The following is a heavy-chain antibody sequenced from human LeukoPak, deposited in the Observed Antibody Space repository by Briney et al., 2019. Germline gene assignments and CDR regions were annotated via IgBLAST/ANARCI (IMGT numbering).Heavy chain of an antibody. J-gene: IGHJ4*02. CDR1: GYTFTSYD. Sequence: ASVKVSCKASGYTFTSYDINWVRQATGQGLEWMGWMNPNSGNTGYAQKFQGRVTMTTNTSISTAYMELSSLTSEDTAVYYCARGGSSSSEFEYWGQGAMVTVAS. V-gene: IGHV1-8*01. D-gene: IGHD6-6*01. CDR3: ARGGSSSSEFEY. CDR2: MNPNSGNT.